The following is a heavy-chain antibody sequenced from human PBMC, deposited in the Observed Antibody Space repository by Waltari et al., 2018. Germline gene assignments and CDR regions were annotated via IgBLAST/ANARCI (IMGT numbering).Heavy chain of an antibody. V-gene: IGHV6-1*01. CDR1: GDSVSRNGVT. J-gene: IGHJ5*02. D-gene: IGHD4-4*01. Sequence: QLQLQQSGPGLVKPSQTLSLTCAISGDSVSRNGVTWNWIRQSPSRGLEWLGRTYFRSTWYNDYAVSVKGRITINPDTSNNQFSLQLNSVTPEDTAVYYCTRVSVTLGWFDPWGQGTLVTVSS. CDR3: TRVSVTLGWFDP. CDR2: TYFRSTWYN.